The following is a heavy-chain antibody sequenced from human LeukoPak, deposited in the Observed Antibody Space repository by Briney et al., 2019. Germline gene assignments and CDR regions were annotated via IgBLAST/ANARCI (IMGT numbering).Heavy chain of an antibody. CDR3: ARAIRDGYNFFDY. D-gene: IGHD5-24*01. V-gene: IGHV3-21*01. Sequence: TGGSLRLSCAASGFTFSSYSMNWVRQAPGKGLEWVSSISSSSSYIYYADSVKGRFTISRDNAKNSLYLQMNSLRAEDTAVYYCARAIRDGYNFFDYWGQGTLVTVSS. CDR2: ISSSSSYI. CDR1: GFTFSSYS. J-gene: IGHJ4*02.